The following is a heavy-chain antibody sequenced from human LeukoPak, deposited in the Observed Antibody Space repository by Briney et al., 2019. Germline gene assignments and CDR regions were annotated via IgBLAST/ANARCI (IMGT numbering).Heavy chain of an antibody. Sequence: GGSLRLSCAASGFTFSSYSMNWVRQAPGKGLEWVSSISSSSSYIYYADSVKGRFTISRDNAKNSLYLQMNSLRAEDTAVYYCARDIYDYGGNAPEEDFDYWGQGTLVTVSS. CDR1: GFTFSSYS. D-gene: IGHD4-23*01. CDR3: ARDIYDYGGNAPEEDFDY. CDR2: ISSSSSYI. V-gene: IGHV3-21*01. J-gene: IGHJ4*02.